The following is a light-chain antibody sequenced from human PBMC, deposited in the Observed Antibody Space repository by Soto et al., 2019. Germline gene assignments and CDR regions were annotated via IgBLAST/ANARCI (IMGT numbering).Light chain of an antibody. V-gene: IGKV3-15*01. Sequence: VMTQSPATLSVSPGERATLSCRASQSLRSSLAWYQQKPGQAPRLLIYGASTRATGIPARFSGSGSGTEFTLTISSLQSEDFATYYCQQYNSYSFGQGTKVE. CDR2: GAS. J-gene: IGKJ1*01. CDR3: QQYNSYS. CDR1: QSLRSS.